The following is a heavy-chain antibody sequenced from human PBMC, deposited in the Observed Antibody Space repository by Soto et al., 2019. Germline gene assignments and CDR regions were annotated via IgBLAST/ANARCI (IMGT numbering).Heavy chain of an antibody. Sequence: SVTVSCTASAGTFSSYTIIWVRQAPGQGLEWMGRIIPILGIANYAQKFQGRVTITADKSTSTAYMELSSLRSEDTAVYYCARLGYCSGDSCHYGMDVWGQGTTVTVSS. CDR1: AGTFSSYT. J-gene: IGHJ6*02. CDR2: IIPILGIA. V-gene: IGHV1-69*02. D-gene: IGHD2-15*01. CDR3: ARLGYCSGDSCHYGMDV.